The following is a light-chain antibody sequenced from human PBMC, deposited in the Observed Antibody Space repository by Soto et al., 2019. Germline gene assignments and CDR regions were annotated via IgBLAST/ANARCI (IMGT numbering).Light chain of an antibody. Sequence: DVVMIQSPLSLPVTLGQPASISCRSSQSLLSSDGNTYVNWFQQRPGQSPRRLIYKVSNRDSGVPDRFSRSGSGTDFTLKISRLEAEDVGVYYCMQGTHRPWTFGQGTTVQIK. CDR2: KVS. V-gene: IGKV2-30*01. CDR1: QSLLSSDGNTY. CDR3: MQGTHRPWT. J-gene: IGKJ1*01.